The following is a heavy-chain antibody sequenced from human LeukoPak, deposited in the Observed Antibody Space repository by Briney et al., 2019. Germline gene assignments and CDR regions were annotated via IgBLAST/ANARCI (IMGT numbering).Heavy chain of an antibody. CDR2: IYYSGST. Sequence: PSETLSLTCTVSGGSISSGDYYWSWIRQPPGKGLEWIGYIYYSGSTYYNPSLKSRVTISVDTSKNQFSLKLSSVTAADTAVYYYARVVVVVVAATGWFDPWGQGTLVTVSS. V-gene: IGHV4-30-4*08. CDR1: GGSISSGDYY. CDR3: ARVVVVVVAATGWFDP. J-gene: IGHJ5*02. D-gene: IGHD2-15*01.